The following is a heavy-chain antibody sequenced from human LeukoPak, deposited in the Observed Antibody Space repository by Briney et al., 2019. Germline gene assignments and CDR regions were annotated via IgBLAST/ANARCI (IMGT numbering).Heavy chain of an antibody. Sequence: GSVKVSCKASGYTFFSYGISWVRQAPGQGLEWMGWISAYNGNTNYTQKFQGKVTMTTDTSTSTAYMELRSLRSDDTAVYYCARDITYYYYYYGMDVWGQGTTVTVSS. D-gene: IGHD1-14*01. CDR1: GYTFFSYG. CDR3: ARDITYYYYYYGMDV. V-gene: IGHV1-18*01. J-gene: IGHJ6*02. CDR2: ISAYNGNT.